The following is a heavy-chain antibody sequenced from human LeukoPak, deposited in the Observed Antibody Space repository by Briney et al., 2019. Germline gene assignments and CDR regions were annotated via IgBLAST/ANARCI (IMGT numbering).Heavy chain of an antibody. Sequence: GGSLRLSCAASGFTVSSNYMSWVRQAPGKGLEWVSVIYSGGSTYYADSVKGRFTISRDNAKDSLYLQMNSLRAEDTALYYCAKGSGMWEPLDYWGQGTLVTVSS. CDR2: IYSGGST. D-gene: IGHD1-26*01. CDR1: GFTVSSNY. V-gene: IGHV3-53*05. CDR3: AKGSGMWEPLDY. J-gene: IGHJ4*02.